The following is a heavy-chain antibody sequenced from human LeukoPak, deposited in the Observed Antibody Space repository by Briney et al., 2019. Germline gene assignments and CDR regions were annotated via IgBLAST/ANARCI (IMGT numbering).Heavy chain of an antibody. CDR3: ASKGDY. J-gene: IGHJ4*02. Sequence: ASVKVSCKASGYTFTSFGISWVRQAPGQGLEWLGRINPNSGGTNYAQKFQGRVTMTRDTSISTAYMELSRLRSDDTAVYYCASKGDYWGQGTLVTVSS. V-gene: IGHV1-2*06. CDR2: INPNSGGT. CDR1: GYTFTSFG.